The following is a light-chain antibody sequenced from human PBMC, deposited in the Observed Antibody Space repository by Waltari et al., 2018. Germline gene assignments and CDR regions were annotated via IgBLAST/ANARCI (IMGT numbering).Light chain of an antibody. CDR2: GVS. V-gene: IGKV3-20*01. CDR3: QQYAGAPYS. J-gene: IGKJ2*03. CDR1: QTVSNRY. Sequence: EILLTQSPGTLALSPGERATLSCRASQTVSNRYLAWYQQKPGQAPRLLLYGVSRRATGFPYSVTGSGSGTYFSLTICGLEPEDFAVYCCQQYAGAPYSFGQGTKLEIK.